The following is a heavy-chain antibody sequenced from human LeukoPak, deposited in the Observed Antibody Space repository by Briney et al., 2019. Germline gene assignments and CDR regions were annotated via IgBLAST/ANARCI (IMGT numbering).Heavy chain of an antibody. CDR3: ARIAVAGNPPSYYYYYGMDV. V-gene: IGHV4-61*01. D-gene: IGHD6-19*01. J-gene: IGHJ6*02. CDR2: IYYSGST. CDR1: GGSVSSGSYY. Sequence: SEALSFTCTVSGGSVSSGSYYWSWIRQPPGKGLEWIGYIYYSGSTNYNPSLKSRVTISVDTSKNQFSLKLSSVTAADTAVYYCARIAVAGNPPSYYYYYGMDVWGQGTTVTVSS.